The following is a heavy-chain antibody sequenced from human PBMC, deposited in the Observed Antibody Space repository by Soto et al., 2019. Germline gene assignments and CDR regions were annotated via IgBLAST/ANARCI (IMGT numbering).Heavy chain of an antibody. CDR2: ISSRSTTT. V-gene: IGHV3-48*02. J-gene: IGHJ4*02. Sequence: GGSLRLSCAASGFTFRDYSMMWVRQAPGKGLEWVSYISSRSTTTYYAGSAKGRFTISRDNAMNLVYLEMNNLRDEDTAVYYCATYFYGTDNYSPLDYWGQGTLVTVSS. CDR3: ATYFYGTDNYSPLDY. CDR1: GFTFRDYS. D-gene: IGHD3-10*01.